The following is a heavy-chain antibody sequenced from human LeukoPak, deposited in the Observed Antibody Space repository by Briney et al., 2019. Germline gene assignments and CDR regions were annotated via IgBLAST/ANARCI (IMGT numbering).Heavy chain of an antibody. CDR2: ISAYNGNT. CDR3: ARDLGGGSCDY. D-gene: IGHD2-15*01. Sequence: ASVKVSCKASGYTLTSHGISWVRQAPRQGLEWMGWISAYNGNTNYAQKLQGRVTMTTDTSTSTAYMELRSLRSDDTAVYYCARDLGGGSCDYWGQGTLVTVSS. J-gene: IGHJ4*02. CDR1: GYTLTSHG. V-gene: IGHV1-18*01.